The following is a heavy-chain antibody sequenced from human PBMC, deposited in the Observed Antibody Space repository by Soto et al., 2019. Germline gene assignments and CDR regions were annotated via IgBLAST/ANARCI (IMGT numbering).Heavy chain of an antibody. Sequence: PGGSLSLSCPPSGFTFSSYAMSWVRQAPGNGLEWVSAISGSGGSTYYADSVKGRFTISRDNSKNTLYLQMNSLRAEDTAVYYCAKDVGTDYDFWSGSRSWYFDYWGQGTLVTVSS. CDR1: GFTFSSYA. CDR2: ISGSGGST. CDR3: AKDVGTDYDFWSGSRSWYFDY. D-gene: IGHD3-3*01. V-gene: IGHV3-23*01. J-gene: IGHJ4*02.